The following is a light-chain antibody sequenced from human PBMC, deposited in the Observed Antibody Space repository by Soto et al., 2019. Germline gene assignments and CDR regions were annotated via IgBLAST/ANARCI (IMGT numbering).Light chain of an antibody. CDR3: QSYDSSLSGSVV. CDR2: GNN. J-gene: IGLJ2*01. V-gene: IGLV1-40*01. Sequence: QSVLTQPPSVSGAPGQRVTISCTGSSSNIGAGYDVHWYQQLPGTAPKLLIYGNNNRPSGVPDRFSGSKSGTSASLAITGLQAEDEADYYCQSYDSSLSGSVVFGGGTKL. CDR1: SSNIGAGYD.